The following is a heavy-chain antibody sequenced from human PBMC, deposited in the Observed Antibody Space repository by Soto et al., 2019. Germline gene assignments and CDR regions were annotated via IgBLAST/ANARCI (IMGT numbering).Heavy chain of an antibody. Sequence: QVQLVQSGAEVRKPGSSVRVSCKAAGGTFDTYAVSWVRQAPGQGLEWMGGIIPMFGTPYYAQRLQGRVTITADEATGAAYMELRRLRSEDTAVYFCARDRDFGNYCDSASWGQVTLVTVSS. V-gene: IGHV1-69*01. CDR1: GGTFDTYA. CDR2: IIPMFGTP. D-gene: IGHD1-26*01. CDR3: ARDRDFGNYCDSAS. J-gene: IGHJ4*02.